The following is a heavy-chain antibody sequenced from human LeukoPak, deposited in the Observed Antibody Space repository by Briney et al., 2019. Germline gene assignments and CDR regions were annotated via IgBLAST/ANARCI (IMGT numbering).Heavy chain of an antibody. CDR3: ARGQLGYCSGGDCYNFDS. Sequence: SQTLSLTCAISGDSVSSHSAAWNWIRQSPSRGLEWLGRTYYRSKWYNDYAVSVKSRITINPDTSKNQFSLQLNSVTPEDTAVYYCARGQLGYCSGGDCYNFDSWGQGTLVTVSS. CDR1: GDSVSSHSAA. D-gene: IGHD2-15*01. V-gene: IGHV6-1*01. CDR2: TYYRSKWYN. J-gene: IGHJ4*02.